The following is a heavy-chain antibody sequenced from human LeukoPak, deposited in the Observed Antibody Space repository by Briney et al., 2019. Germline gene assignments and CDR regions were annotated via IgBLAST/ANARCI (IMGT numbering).Heavy chain of an antibody. CDR2: ISWDGGST. CDR3: AKDYGYYYYMDV. J-gene: IGHJ6*03. Sequence: GGSLRLSCAASGFTFDDYATHWVRQAPGKGLEWVSLISWDGGSTYYADSVKGRFTISRDNSKNSLYLQMNSLRAEDTALYYCAKDYGYYYYMDVWGKGTTVTVSS. CDR1: GFTFDDYA. D-gene: IGHD4-17*01. V-gene: IGHV3-43D*03.